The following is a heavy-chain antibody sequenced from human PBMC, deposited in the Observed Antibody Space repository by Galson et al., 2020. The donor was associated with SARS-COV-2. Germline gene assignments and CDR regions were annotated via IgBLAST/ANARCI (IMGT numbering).Heavy chain of an antibody. CDR3: ATGPAVAGTLSGYYYYYGMDV. CDR1: GYTLTELS. Sequence: ASVKVSCKVSGYTLTELSMHWVRQAPGKGLEWMGGFDPEDGETIYAQKFQGRVTMTEDTSTATAYMELSSLRSEDTAVYYCATGPAVAGTLSGYYYYYGMDVWGQGTTVTVSS. CDR2: FDPEDGET. V-gene: IGHV1-24*01. D-gene: IGHD6-19*01. J-gene: IGHJ6*02.